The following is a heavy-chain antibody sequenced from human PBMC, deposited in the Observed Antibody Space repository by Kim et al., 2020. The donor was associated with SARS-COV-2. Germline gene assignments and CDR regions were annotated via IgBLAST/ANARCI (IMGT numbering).Heavy chain of an antibody. V-gene: IGHV3-21*01. CDR3: ARDGRGAARGSFDY. CDR1: GFTFSSYS. CDR2: ISSSSSYI. Sequence: GGSLRLSCAASGFTFSSYSMNWVRQAPGKGLEWVSSISSSSSYIYYADSVKGRFTISRDNAKNSLYLQMNSLRAEDTAVYYCARDGRGAARGSFDYWGQGTLVTVSS. J-gene: IGHJ4*02. D-gene: IGHD6-6*01.